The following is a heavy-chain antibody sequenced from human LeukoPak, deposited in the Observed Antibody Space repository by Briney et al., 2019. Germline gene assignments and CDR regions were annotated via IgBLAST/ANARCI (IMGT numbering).Heavy chain of an antibody. J-gene: IGHJ3*02. Sequence: SETLSLTCTVSGGSISGSDNYWSWIRQPPGKGLEWIGYIFYSESAYYNPSLQSRAIISIDSSKNQFSLKLSSVTAADTAVYFCARTIFVAFDIWGQGTMVTVSS. D-gene: IGHD2/OR15-2a*01. CDR3: ARTIFVAFDI. CDR2: IFYSESA. V-gene: IGHV4-30-4*01. CDR1: GGSISGSDNY.